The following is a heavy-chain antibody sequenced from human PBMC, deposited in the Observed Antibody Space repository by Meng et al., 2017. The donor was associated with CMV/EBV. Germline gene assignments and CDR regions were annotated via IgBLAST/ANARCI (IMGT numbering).Heavy chain of an antibody. J-gene: IGHJ6*02. CDR3: ARDRGSSSWYINYYYGMDV. Sequence: GESLKISCAASGFTFSSYSMNWVRQAPGKGREWVSSISSSSSYIYYADSVKGRFTISRDNAKNSLYLQMNSLRAEDTAVYYCARDRGSSSWYINYYYGMDVWGQGTTVTVSS. CDR1: GFTFSSYS. D-gene: IGHD6-13*01. CDR2: ISSSSSYI. V-gene: IGHV3-21*01.